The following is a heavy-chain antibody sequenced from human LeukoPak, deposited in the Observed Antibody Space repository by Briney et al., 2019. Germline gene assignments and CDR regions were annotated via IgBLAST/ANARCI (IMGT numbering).Heavy chain of an antibody. Sequence: PSETLSLTCTVSGGSISSYYWSWIRQPAGKGLEWIGRIYTSGSTNYNPSLKSRVTMSVDTSKIQFSLKLSSVTAADTAVYYCARASGRYCSGGSCYFINWGQGTLVTVSS. CDR2: IYTSGST. J-gene: IGHJ4*02. CDR1: GGSISSYY. CDR3: ARASGRYCSGGSCYFIN. V-gene: IGHV4-4*07. D-gene: IGHD2-15*01.